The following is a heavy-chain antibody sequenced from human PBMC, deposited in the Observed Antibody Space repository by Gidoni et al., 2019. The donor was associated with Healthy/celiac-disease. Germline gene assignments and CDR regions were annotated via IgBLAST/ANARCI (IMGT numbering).Heavy chain of an antibody. Sequence: EVQLVESGGGLVQPGGSLRLSCAASGFTFSSYWMSWVRQAPGKGLEWVANIKQDGSEKYYVDSVKGRFTISRDNAKNSVYLQMNSLRAEDTAVYYCARDEGNYYYYGMDVWGQGTTVTVSS. CDR2: IKQDGSEK. CDR1: GFTFSSYW. V-gene: IGHV3-7*03. CDR3: ARDEGNYYYYGMDV. J-gene: IGHJ6*02.